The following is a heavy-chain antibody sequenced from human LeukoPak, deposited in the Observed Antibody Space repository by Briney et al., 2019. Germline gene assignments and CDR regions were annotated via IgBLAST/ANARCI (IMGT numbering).Heavy chain of an antibody. CDR1: GYTFTSYG. CDR2: ISAYNGNT. J-gene: IGHJ4*02. CDR3: ARDRFPRYYYDSSGYGKFDY. V-gene: IGHV1-18*01. Sequence: GASVKVSCKASGYTFTSYGISWVRQAPGQGLEWMGWISAYNGNTNYAQKLQGRVTMTTDTSTSTAYMELRSLRSDDTAVYYCARDRFPRYYYDSSGYGKFDYWGQGTLVIVSS. D-gene: IGHD3-22*01.